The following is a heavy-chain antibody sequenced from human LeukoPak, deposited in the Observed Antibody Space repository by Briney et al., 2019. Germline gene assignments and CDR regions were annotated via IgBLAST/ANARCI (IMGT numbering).Heavy chain of an antibody. CDR1: GASISSSNYY. Sequence: SETLSLTCAVSGASISSSNYYWGWVRQSPGKGLEWIGNIYSSGNTYYNASLKSRVTMYIDTPKNQFSLKLSSVTAADTAMYYCAKSNGYGLIDYWGQGTLVTVSS. CDR2: IYSSGNT. D-gene: IGHD5-12*01. V-gene: IGHV4-39*01. CDR3: AKSNGYGLIDY. J-gene: IGHJ4*02.